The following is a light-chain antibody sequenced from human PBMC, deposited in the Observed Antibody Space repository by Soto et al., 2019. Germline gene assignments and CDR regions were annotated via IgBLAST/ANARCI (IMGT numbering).Light chain of an antibody. CDR1: QSISNY. V-gene: IGKV1-39*01. Sequence: DIQMTQSPSSLSASVGDRVTITCQASQSISNYLNWYQQKPGKAPKLLIYGASSLQSGVPSRFSGSGSGTDFTLTISSLQPEDFATYYCEQSYSTRWTFGQGTKVEIK. CDR2: GAS. J-gene: IGKJ1*01. CDR3: EQSYSTRWT.